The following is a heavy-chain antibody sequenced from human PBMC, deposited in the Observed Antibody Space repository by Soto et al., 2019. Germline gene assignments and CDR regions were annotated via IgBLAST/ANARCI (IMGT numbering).Heavy chain of an antibody. V-gene: IGHV5-51*01. D-gene: IGHD5-12*01. CDR1: GYSFTSYW. CDR2: IYPGDSDT. Sequence: PGESLKISCKGSGYSFTSYWIGWVRQMPGKGLEWMGIIYPGDSDTRYSPSFQGQVTISADKSISTAYLQWSSLKASDTAMYYCARSRGYIGYDLGYYFDYWGQGTLVTVSS. J-gene: IGHJ4*02. CDR3: ARSRGYIGYDLGYYFDY.